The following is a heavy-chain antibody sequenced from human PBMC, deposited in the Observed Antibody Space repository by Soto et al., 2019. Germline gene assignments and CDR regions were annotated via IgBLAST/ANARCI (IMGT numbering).Heavy chain of an antibody. V-gene: IGHV4-59*02. J-gene: IGHJ4*02. CDR1: GGSVSSYY. CDR3: AGGETYYDILTGYSHYYFDY. Sequence: SETLSLTCTVSGGSVSSYYWSWIRQPPGKGLEWIGYIYYSGSTNYNPSLKSRVTISVDTSKNQFSLKLSSVTAADTAVYYCAGGETYYDILTGYSHYYFDYWGQGTLVTVS. CDR2: IYYSGST. D-gene: IGHD3-9*01.